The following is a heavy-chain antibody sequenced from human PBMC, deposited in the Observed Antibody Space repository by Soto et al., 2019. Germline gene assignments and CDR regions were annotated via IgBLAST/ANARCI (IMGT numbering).Heavy chain of an antibody. CDR2: ISHGGNT. J-gene: IGHJ3*02. D-gene: IGHD3-9*01. CDR1: GGSINNGGYS. CDR3: ARTSYDILTGRLDAFDI. V-gene: IGHV4-30-2*01. Sequence: PSETLSLTCAVSGGSINNGGYSWSWLRQPPGKGLEWIGYISHGGNTYYTPSLRSRVIMSIDKSKNHFSLGLKSVTAADTATYYCARTSYDILTGRLDAFDIWGQGTMVTVSS.